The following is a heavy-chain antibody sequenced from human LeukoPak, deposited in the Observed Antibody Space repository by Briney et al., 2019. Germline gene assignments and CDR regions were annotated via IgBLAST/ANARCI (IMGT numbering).Heavy chain of an antibody. J-gene: IGHJ4*02. CDR1: GFTFSLYA. CDR3: AREERGQAINY. V-gene: IGHV3-64*01. D-gene: IGHD2-21*01. Sequence: SGGSLRLSCATSGFTFSLYAMHWVRQAPGKGLEFVSAINSNGDSTYYANSVKGRFTISRDNSKNTLHLQMGSLRAEDMAVYYCAREERGQAINYWGQGTLVTVSS. CDR2: INSNGDST.